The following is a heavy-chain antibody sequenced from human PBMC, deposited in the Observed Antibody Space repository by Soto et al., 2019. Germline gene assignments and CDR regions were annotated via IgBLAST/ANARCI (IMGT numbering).Heavy chain of an antibody. CDR3: ARDCTNGVYYTDFDY. CDR1: GYTFTSYA. Sequence: ASVKVSCKASGYTFTSYAMHWVRQAPGQRLEWMGWINAGNGNTKYSQKFQGRVTITRDTSASTAYMELSSLRSEDTAVYYCARDCTNGVYYTDFDYWGQGTLVTVSS. J-gene: IGHJ4*02. V-gene: IGHV1-3*01. D-gene: IGHD2-8*01. CDR2: INAGNGNT.